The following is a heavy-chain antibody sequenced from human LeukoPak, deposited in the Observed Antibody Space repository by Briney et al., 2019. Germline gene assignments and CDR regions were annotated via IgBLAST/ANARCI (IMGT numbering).Heavy chain of an antibody. CDR2: INGSGVT. Sequence: GGSLGLSCAASGFTFSTVAMTWVRQAPGKGLEWVSGINGSGVTDYADSVKGRFTISRVNSKNTVYLQINSLRAEDTAVYYCAKDLNWGGRWGQGTLVTVSS. CDR1: GFTFSTVA. D-gene: IGHD7-27*01. CDR3: AKDLNWGGR. V-gene: IGHV3-23*01. J-gene: IGHJ4*02.